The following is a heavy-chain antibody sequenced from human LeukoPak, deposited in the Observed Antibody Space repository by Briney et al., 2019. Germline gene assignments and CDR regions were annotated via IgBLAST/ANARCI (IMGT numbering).Heavy chain of an antibody. CDR2: INPSGGST. Sequence: ASVKVSCKASGYTFTSYYMHWVRQAPGQGLEWMGIINPSGGSTSYAQKFQGRVTMTEDTSTDTAYMELSSLRSEDTAVYYCACFRGDNWFDPWGQGTLVTVSS. V-gene: IGHV1-46*01. CDR1: GYTFTSYY. CDR3: ACFRGDNWFDP. D-gene: IGHD3-10*01. J-gene: IGHJ5*02.